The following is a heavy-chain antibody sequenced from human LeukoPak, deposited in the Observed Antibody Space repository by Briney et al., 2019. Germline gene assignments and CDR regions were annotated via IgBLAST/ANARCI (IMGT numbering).Heavy chain of an antibody. Sequence: GVSVKVSCKASGGTFSLFAISWVRQAPGQGLEWMGRIIPLTGTPVYAQTFQDRVTITADISTRTAYLELNTLRSEDTAIHYCAIAVGGNNIWFESWGQGTLVTVSS. CDR1: GGTFSLFA. D-gene: IGHD1-26*01. CDR2: IIPLTGTP. V-gene: IGHV1-69*06. J-gene: IGHJ5*01. CDR3: AIAVGGNNIWFES.